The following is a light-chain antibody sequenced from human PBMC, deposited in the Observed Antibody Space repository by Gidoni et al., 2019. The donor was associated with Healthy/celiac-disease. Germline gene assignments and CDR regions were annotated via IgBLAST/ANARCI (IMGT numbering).Light chain of an antibody. J-gene: IGLJ2*01. CDR2: DVS. Sequence: QSALAQPASLSGSPGPSITISCTGTSSDVGGYNYVSWYQQDPGKAPKLMIYDVSNRPSGVSNRFSGSKAGNTASLTISGLQAEDEADYYCSSYTSSSTPRVVFGGGTKLTVL. CDR1: SSDVGGYNY. V-gene: IGLV2-14*01. CDR3: SSYTSSSTPRVV.